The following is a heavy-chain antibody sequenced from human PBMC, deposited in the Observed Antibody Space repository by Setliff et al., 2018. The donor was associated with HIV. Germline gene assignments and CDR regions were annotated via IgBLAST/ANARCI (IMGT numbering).Heavy chain of an antibody. D-gene: IGHD3-16*01. Sequence: GGSLRLSCAASGFTFSNYWMSWVRQTPGKGLEWVANIKPDGSEKYYVDSVKVRFTISRDNAENSLYLQMNSLRAEDTAVYYCARDYVWGRRAFDIWGPGTMVTVSS. CDR1: GFTFSNYW. V-gene: IGHV3-7*01. CDR2: IKPDGSEK. CDR3: ARDYVWGRRAFDI. J-gene: IGHJ3*02.